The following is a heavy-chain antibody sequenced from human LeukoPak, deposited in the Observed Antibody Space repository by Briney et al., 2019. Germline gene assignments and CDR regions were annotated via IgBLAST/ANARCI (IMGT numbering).Heavy chain of an antibody. CDR3: ARDYELGTAGTAYEYFDY. D-gene: IGHD1-1*01. Sequence: ASVKVSCKASGYSFTDYFMQWVRHAPGQGLEWMGWINPNSGGTSYAQKFQGRVTMTRHTSISTDYMELSGLRSDDTAVYYCARDYELGTAGTAYEYFDYWGQGTLATVSS. CDR2: INPNSGGT. J-gene: IGHJ4*02. CDR1: GYSFTDYF. V-gene: IGHV1-2*02.